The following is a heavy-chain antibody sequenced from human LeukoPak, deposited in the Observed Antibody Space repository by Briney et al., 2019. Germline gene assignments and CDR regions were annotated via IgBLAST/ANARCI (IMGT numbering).Heavy chain of an antibody. D-gene: IGHD6-13*01. Sequence: SETLSLTCTASGGSISNYYWSWIRQPPGKGLEWIGYIYSSGSPNYNPSLKSRVSISGDTSKNQFSLKLSSVTAADTAVYYCARLVSSSWVGYWGQGTLVTVSS. J-gene: IGHJ4*02. V-gene: IGHV4-59*08. CDR3: ARLVSSSWVGY. CDR1: GGSISNYY. CDR2: IYSSGSP.